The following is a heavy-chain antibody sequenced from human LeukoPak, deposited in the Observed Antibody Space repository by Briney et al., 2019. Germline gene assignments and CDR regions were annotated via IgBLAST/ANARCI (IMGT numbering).Heavy chain of an antibody. CDR2: IYPGDSDT. D-gene: IGHD3-22*01. J-gene: IGHJ4*02. CDR1: GYSFTSYW. CDR3: ARPGSRYYYDSSGTKQPFDY. Sequence: GESLKISCKGSGYSFTSYWIGWVRQMPGKGLEWMGIIYPGDSDTKYSPSFQGQVTISADKSISTAYLQWSSLKASDTAMYYCARPGSRYYYDSSGTKQPFDYWGQGTLVTVSS. V-gene: IGHV5-51*01.